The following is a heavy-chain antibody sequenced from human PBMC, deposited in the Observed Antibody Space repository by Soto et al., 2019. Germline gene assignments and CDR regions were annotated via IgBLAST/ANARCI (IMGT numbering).Heavy chain of an antibody. J-gene: IGHJ2*01. CDR3: VRDPLWGTAMVLWYFDL. V-gene: IGHV3-30-3*01. CDR1: GFTFSSYA. D-gene: IGHD5-18*01. CDR2: ISYDGSNK. Sequence: QVQLVESGGGVVQPGRSLRLSCAASGFTFSSYAMHWVRQAPGKGLEWVAVISYDGSNKYYADSVKGRFTISRDNSKNMLYLQMNSLRAEDTAVYYCVRDPLWGTAMVLWYFDLWGRGTLVTVSS.